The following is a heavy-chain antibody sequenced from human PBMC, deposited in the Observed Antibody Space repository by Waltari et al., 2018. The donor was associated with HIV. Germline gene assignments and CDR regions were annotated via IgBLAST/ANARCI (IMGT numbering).Heavy chain of an antibody. Sequence: QVQLVQSGAEVKKPGASVKVSCKASGYTFTSYYMHWVRQAPGQGLEWMGINNPSGGSTSYAQKFQGRGTMTRDTSTSTVYMELSSLRSEDTAVYYCARWGVTVYGFDYWGQGTLVTVSS. CDR3: ARWGVTVYGFDY. D-gene: IGHD3-10*01. CDR2: NNPSGGST. CDR1: GYTFTSYY. V-gene: IGHV1-46*01. J-gene: IGHJ4*02.